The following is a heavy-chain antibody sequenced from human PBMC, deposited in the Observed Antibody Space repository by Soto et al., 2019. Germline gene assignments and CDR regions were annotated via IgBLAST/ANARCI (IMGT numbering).Heavy chain of an antibody. CDR1: GFTFSSYW. CDR2: IKQDGSEK. J-gene: IGHJ4*02. CDR3: ARDAEHYDFWSGYFSYYFDY. Sequence: GGSLRLSCAASGFTFSSYWMSWVRQAPGKGLEWVANIKQDGSEKYYVDSVKGRFTISRDNAKNSLYLQMNSLRAEDTAVYYCARDAEHYDFWSGYFSYYFDYWGQGTLVT. V-gene: IGHV3-7*01. D-gene: IGHD3-3*01.